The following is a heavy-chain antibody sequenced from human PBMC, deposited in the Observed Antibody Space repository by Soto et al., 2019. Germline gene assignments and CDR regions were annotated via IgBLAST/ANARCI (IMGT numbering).Heavy chain of an antibody. CDR3: ARTGTSRFLEWFLSD. V-gene: IGHV4-30-4*01. CDR2: IYYSGST. Sequence: PSETLSLTYTVSGGSISSGDYYWSWIRQPPGKGLEWIGYIYYSGSTYYNPSLKSRVTISVDTSKNQFSLKLSSVTAADTAVYYCARTGTSRFLEWFLSDWGQGTLVTVSS. J-gene: IGHJ4*02. D-gene: IGHD3-3*01. CDR1: GGSISSGDYY.